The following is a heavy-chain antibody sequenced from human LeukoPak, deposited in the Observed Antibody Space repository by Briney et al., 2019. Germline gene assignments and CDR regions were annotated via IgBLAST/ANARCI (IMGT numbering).Heavy chain of an antibody. CDR2: INSSGGST. CDR3: ARFSVGASGGVNWFDP. V-gene: IGHV1-46*01. D-gene: IGHD1-26*01. J-gene: IGHJ5*02. Sequence: GASVKVSCKASGYTFTSYYMHWVRQAPGQGLEWMGIINSSGGSTSYAQKFQGRVTMTRDMSTSTVYMELSSLRSEDTAVYYCARFSVGASGGVNWFDPWGQGTLVTVSS. CDR1: GYTFTSYY.